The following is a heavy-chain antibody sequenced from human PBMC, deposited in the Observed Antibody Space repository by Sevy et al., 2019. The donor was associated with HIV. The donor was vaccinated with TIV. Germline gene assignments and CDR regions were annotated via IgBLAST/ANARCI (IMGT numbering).Heavy chain of an antibody. J-gene: IGHJ4*02. V-gene: IGHV3-23*01. CDR3: AREGCTQPHDY. CDR1: GFTFAKYS. D-gene: IGHD2-8*01. Sequence: GGSLRLSCAASGFTFAKYSMSWVRQAPGKGLEWVATFSFGCGRINYADSVKGRFTISKDDSKKTLFLQMNSLTAEDTATYFCAREGCTQPHDYWGQGTLVTVSS. CDR2: FSFGCGRI.